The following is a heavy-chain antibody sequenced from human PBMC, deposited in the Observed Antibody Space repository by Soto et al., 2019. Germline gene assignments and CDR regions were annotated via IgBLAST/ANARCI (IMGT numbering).Heavy chain of an antibody. CDR3: VRHGEPGIASLLGV. Sequence: EVQLVQSGAEVKKPGESLRISCQGSGYSFTTYWITWVRQMPGKGLEWMGRIDPSDSYTNYSPSFQGHVTFSVDKSISTAYLQVSSLQASDTAMYYCVRHGEPGIASLLGVWGQGTPVTVSS. CDR1: GYSFTTYW. D-gene: IGHD6-13*01. CDR2: IDPSDSYT. J-gene: IGHJ6*02. V-gene: IGHV5-10-1*03.